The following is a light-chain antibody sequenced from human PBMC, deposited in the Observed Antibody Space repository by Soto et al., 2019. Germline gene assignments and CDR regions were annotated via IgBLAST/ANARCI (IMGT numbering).Light chain of an antibody. CDR3: SSYAGSYTLV. Sequence: QSALTQPRSVSGSPGQSVTISCTGTSNDVGGYNFVSWYQQHPGKVPKLFIYDVSRRPSGVPDRFSGSKSGNTASLTISWLQAEYEDDYYCSSYAGSYTLVFGGGTKLTVL. V-gene: IGLV2-11*01. J-gene: IGLJ2*01. CDR1: SNDVGGYNF. CDR2: DVS.